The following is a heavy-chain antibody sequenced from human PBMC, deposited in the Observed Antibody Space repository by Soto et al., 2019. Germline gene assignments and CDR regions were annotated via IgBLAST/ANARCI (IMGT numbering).Heavy chain of an antibody. CDR1: GGSINNFY. CDR2: VYSGGST. D-gene: IGHD6-19*01. CDR3: ARGGRRVAVAGTFDS. Sequence: PSETLSLTCIVSGGSINNFYWSWIRQPPGKGLEWIGYVYSGGSTKYNPSLKSQVTISVDTSKNQFSLKLTSVTAADTAVYYCARGGRRVAVAGTFDSWGQGTLVTVS. V-gene: IGHV4-59*01. J-gene: IGHJ4*02.